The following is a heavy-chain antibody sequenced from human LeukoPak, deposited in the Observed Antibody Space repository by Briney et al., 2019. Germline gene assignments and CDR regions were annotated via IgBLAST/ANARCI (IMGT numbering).Heavy chain of an antibody. J-gene: IGHJ4*02. Sequence: GGSLRLSCAASGFTFSTYNMNWVRQAPGKGLEWVPSISTGSRDIYYADSVKARFTISRDNAKNSLYLQMNSLRAEDTAVYYCARDLNDYVWGSYRPHYFDYWGQGTLVTVSS. D-gene: IGHD3-16*02. CDR1: GFTFSTYN. CDR2: ISTGSRDI. V-gene: IGHV3-21*01. CDR3: ARDLNDYVWGSYRPHYFDY.